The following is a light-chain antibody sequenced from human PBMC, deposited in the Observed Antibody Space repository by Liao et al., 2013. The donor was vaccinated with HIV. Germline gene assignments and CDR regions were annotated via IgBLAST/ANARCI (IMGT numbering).Light chain of an antibody. CDR3: QAGDTSSSHV. CDR1: KLGDRY. V-gene: IGLV3-1*01. J-gene: IGLJ1*01. CDR2: QDN. Sequence: SYEMIQPPSVSVSPGQTASISCSGEKLGDRYVCWYQQKPGQSPVLVIYQDNKRPSGIPERFSGSNSGNTATLTISGTQPLDEADYYCQAGDTSSSHVFGPGTKLTVL.